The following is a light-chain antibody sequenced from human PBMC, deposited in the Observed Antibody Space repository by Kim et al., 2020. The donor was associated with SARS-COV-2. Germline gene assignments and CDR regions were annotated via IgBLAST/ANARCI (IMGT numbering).Light chain of an antibody. V-gene: IGKV3-20*01. J-gene: IGKJ1*01. CDR1: RSVSDNY. Sequence: SPGERATPSCRASRSVSDNYLAWDHHKPGQTPRRLIYGASSRATGIPHRFSGSVSGTDFTLTISRLEPEDFAVYFCEKYVDSPSTFVQGTKVYIK. CDR3: EKYVDSPST. CDR2: GAS.